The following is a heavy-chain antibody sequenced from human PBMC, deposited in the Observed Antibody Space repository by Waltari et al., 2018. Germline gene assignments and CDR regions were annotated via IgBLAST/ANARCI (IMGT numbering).Heavy chain of an antibody. Sequence: QVQLQQWGAGLLKPSETLSLTCAVYGGSFSGYYWSWIRQPPGKGLEWIGEINHSGSTNYNPTLKRRVTISVDTSKNQFSLKLSSVTAADTAVYFFARVWALGGYWFDPWGQGTLVTVSS. V-gene: IGHV4-34*01. CDR2: INHSGST. J-gene: IGHJ5*02. CDR3: ARVWALGGYWFDP. CDR1: GGSFSGYY. D-gene: IGHD3-16*01.